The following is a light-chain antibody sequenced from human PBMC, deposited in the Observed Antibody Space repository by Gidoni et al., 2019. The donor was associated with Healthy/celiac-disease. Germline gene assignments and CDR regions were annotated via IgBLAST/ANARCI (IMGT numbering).Light chain of an antibody. CDR1: QSVSSN. CDR2: GAS. CDR3: QQYNNGPPGT. Sequence: EIVMTQSPATLSVSPGERATLSCRASQSVSSNLAWYQETPGQAPRLLIYGASTRATGIPARFSGSGSGTEFTLTISSLQSEDFAVYYCQQYNNGPPGTFGQGTKVEIK. J-gene: IGKJ1*01. V-gene: IGKV3-15*01.